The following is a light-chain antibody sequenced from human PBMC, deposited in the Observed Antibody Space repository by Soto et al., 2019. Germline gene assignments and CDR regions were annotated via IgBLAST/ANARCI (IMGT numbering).Light chain of an antibody. J-gene: IGLJ3*02. Sequence: QSVLTQPPSASGTPGQRVTISCSGSTSNIGSTYVYWYQQFSGTAPKLLIHRNYQRPSGVPDRFSAPKSGTSASLAISGLRSEDEADYYCAAWDDSLSGWVFGGGTKLTVL. CDR1: TSNIGSTY. CDR2: RNY. V-gene: IGLV1-47*01. CDR3: AAWDDSLSGWV.